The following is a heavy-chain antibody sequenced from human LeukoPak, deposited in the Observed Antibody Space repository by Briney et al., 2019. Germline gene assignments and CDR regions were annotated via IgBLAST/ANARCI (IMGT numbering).Heavy chain of an antibody. CDR3: ASGYRPTEDIVGMSAFDI. CDR1: GYSFTSYW. D-gene: IGHD2-21*01. J-gene: IGHJ3*02. Sequence: GESLKISCRGSGYSFTSYWIGWVRQMPGKGLEWMGIIYPGDSDTRYSPSFQGQVTISADKSISTAYLQWSSLKASDTAMYYCASGYRPTEDIVGMSAFDIWGRGTMVTVSS. V-gene: IGHV5-51*01. CDR2: IYPGDSDT.